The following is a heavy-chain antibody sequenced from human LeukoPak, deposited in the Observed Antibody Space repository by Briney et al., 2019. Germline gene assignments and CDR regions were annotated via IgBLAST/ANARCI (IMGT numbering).Heavy chain of an antibody. Sequence: ASVKVSCKASGYTFTSSGISWLRQAPGQGLEWMGWISAYSDNTNYAQKLQGRVTMTTDTSTSTAYMELRSLRSDDTAVYYCARDHHRRLYDSQARNTFDIWGQGTMVTVSS. D-gene: IGHD3-22*01. J-gene: IGHJ3*02. V-gene: IGHV1-18*01. CDR2: ISAYSDNT. CDR1: GYTFTSSG. CDR3: ARDHHRRLYDSQARNTFDI.